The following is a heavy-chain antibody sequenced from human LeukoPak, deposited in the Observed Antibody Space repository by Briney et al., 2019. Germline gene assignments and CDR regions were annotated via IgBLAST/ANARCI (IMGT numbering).Heavy chain of an antibody. V-gene: IGHV3-7*03. CDR2: INSDGSEG. J-gene: IGHJ3*01. D-gene: IGHD6-6*01. CDR1: GFTFSGFW. CDR3: ARSSYSSSSSV. Sequence: GGSLRLYCAVSGFTFSGFWMSWSRQAPGKGLEWVASINSDGSEGYYADVVKGRFTISRDNAKNSLYLQINSLRAEDTAVYYCARSSYSSSSSVWGQGTMVTVSS.